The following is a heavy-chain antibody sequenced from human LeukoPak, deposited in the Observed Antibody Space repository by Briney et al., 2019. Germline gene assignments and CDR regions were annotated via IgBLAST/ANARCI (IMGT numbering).Heavy chain of an antibody. D-gene: IGHD1-26*01. J-gene: IGHJ6*03. Sequence: ASVKVSCKASGYTFTSYDINWVRQATGQRLEWMGWMNPNSGNTGYAQKFQGRVTITRNTSISTAYMELSSLRSEDTAVYYCARFPGATRYYYYMDVWGKGTTVTVSS. CDR1: GYTFTSYD. V-gene: IGHV1-8*03. CDR3: ARFPGATRYYYYMDV. CDR2: MNPNSGNT.